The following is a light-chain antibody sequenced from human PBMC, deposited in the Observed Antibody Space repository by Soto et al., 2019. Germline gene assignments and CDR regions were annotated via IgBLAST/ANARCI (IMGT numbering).Light chain of an antibody. Sequence: ETVMTQSPATLSVSPGERATLSCRASESVSSNLVWYQQKPGQAPRLLIYGASTRVTGIPARFSGSGSGTEVPLTISSLQSEDLAVYYCQQYKNLPRTFGQGTKVEIK. CDR1: ESVSSN. V-gene: IGKV3-15*01. CDR3: QQYKNLPRT. CDR2: GAS. J-gene: IGKJ1*01.